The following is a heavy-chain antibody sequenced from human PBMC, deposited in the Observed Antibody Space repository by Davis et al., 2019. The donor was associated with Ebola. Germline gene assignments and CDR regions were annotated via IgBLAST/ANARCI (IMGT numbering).Heavy chain of an antibody. CDR3: ARVLGANKYYYYYGMDV. Sequence: GGSLRLSCAASGFTFSSYAMSWVRQAPGKGLEWVSAISSSGGSTYYADSVKGRFTISRDNSKNTLYLQMNSLRAEDTAVYYCARVLGANKYYYYYGMDVWGQGTTVTVSS. J-gene: IGHJ6*02. D-gene: IGHD1-26*01. CDR1: GFTFSSYA. CDR2: ISSSGGST. V-gene: IGHV3-23*01.